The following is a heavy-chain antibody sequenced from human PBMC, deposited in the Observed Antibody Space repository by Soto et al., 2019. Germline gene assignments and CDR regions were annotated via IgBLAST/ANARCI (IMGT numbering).Heavy chain of an antibody. CDR2: ISGSGGST. CDR3: AKDLEGSGWSEPPGY. Sequence: GGSLRISSASSGFTFSSYAMTWVRQAPGKGLEWVSAISGSGGSTYYADSVKGRFTISRDNSKNTLYPQMNSLRAEDTAVYYCAKDLEGSGWSEPPGYWGQGTLVTVSS. CDR1: GFTFSSYA. J-gene: IGHJ4*02. D-gene: IGHD6-19*01. V-gene: IGHV3-23*01.